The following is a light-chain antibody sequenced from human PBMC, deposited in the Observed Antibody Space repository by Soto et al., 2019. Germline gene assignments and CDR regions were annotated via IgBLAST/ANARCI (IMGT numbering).Light chain of an antibody. V-gene: IGKV1-33*01. CDR2: DVF. J-gene: IGKJ4*01. CDR3: QQYDQLPLT. CDR1: HDIRNY. Sequence: DIQMTQSASSLSSSVGDRFTITCQSSHDIRNYLNWYQQKPGQAPKLLIYDVFNLEPGVPSRFSGSGFGTDFTFSISSLQPEDFATYYCQQYDQLPLTFGGGTKVDIK.